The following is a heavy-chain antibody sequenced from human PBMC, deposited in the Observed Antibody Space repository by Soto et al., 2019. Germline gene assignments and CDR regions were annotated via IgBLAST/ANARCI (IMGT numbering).Heavy chain of an antibody. CDR3: AKRSGYQEAAYRDY. CDR1: RFTFSSYG. V-gene: IGHV3-23*01. CDR2: ISDDGDST. Sequence: EVQLLESGGDLVQPGGSLRLSCAVSRFTFSSYGMNWVRQAPGKGLEWVSSISDDGDSTYYADSVKGRFTISRDNSKNTLYLQMNSLRAEDTAVYYCAKRSGYQEAAYRDYWGKGTLVTVSS. J-gene: IGHJ4*02. D-gene: IGHD5-12*01.